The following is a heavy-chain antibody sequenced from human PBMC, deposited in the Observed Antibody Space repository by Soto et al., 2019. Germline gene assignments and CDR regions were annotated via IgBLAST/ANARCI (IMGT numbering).Heavy chain of an antibody. D-gene: IGHD4-17*01. CDR3: ARDGTVTPYYYGMDV. CDR1: GFTFSSYS. J-gene: IGHJ6*02. Sequence: GGSLRLSCAASGFTFSSYSMNWVRQAPGKGLEWVSSISSSSSYIYYADSVKGRFTISRDNAKNSLYLQMNSLRAEDTAVYYCARDGTVTPYYYGMDVWGQGTTVTVSS. V-gene: IGHV3-21*01. CDR2: ISSSSSYI.